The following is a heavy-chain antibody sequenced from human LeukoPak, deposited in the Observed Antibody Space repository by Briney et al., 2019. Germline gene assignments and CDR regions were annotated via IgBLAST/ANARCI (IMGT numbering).Heavy chain of an antibody. CDR3: AREDTGPPMTTYYYYYMDV. J-gene: IGHJ6*03. CDR2: ISPNSGGT. V-gene: IGHV1-2*02. Sequence: GPVKVSCKASGYTFTDYYMHWVRQAPGQGLEWMGWISPNSGGTNYAQKFQGRVTMTRDTSISTAYMELRRLRSDDTAVYYCAREDTGPPMTTYYYYYMDVWGKGTTVTVSS. CDR1: GYTFTDYY. D-gene: IGHD4-11*01.